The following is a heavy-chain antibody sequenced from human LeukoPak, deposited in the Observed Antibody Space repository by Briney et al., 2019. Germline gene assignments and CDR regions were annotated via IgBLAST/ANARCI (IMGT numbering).Heavy chain of an antibody. CDR1: GGSISSGGYS. J-gene: IGHJ6*02. D-gene: IGHD3-3*01. CDR2: IYHSGST. Sequence: PSETLSLTCAVSGGSISSGGYSWSWIRQPPGKGLEWIGYIYHSGSTNYNPSLKSRVTISVDTSKNQFSLKLSSVTAADTAVYYCAREGITIFGVVMFRYGMDVWGQGTTVTVSS. V-gene: IGHV4-30-2*01. CDR3: AREGITIFGVVMFRYGMDV.